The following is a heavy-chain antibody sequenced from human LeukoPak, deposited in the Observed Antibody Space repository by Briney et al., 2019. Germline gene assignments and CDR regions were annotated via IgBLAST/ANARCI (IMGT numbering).Heavy chain of an antibody. CDR2: ISDSGST. Sequence: PWETLSLTCTVSGDSISTHYWTWIRQPPGKGLEWIVYISDSGSTNYNPSLKSRVTISLDTSKNQFSLKLISLTAADTAAYYCARVEYGDYGWFDPWGQGTLVTVSS. CDR3: ARVEYGDYGWFDP. CDR1: GDSISTHY. J-gene: IGHJ5*02. D-gene: IGHD4-17*01. V-gene: IGHV4-59*11.